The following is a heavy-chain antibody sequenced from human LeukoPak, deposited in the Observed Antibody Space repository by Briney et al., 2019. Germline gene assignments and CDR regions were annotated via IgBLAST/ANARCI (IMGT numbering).Heavy chain of an antibody. CDR2: ISTNNGYT. CDR3: ARSHSSGWYTGGN. V-gene: IGHV1-18*01. J-gene: IGHJ4*02. D-gene: IGHD6-19*01. Sequence: ASVKVSCKASGYTFTSYDINWVRQATGQGLEWMGWISTNNGYTNYAQKLQGRVTMTTDTSTSTAYMELRSLRSDDTAVYFCARSHSSGWYTGGNWGQGTLVSVSS. CDR1: GYTFTSYD.